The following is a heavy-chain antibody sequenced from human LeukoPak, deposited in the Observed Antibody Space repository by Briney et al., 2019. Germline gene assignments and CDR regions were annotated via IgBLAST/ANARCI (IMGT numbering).Heavy chain of an antibody. D-gene: IGHD2-15*01. V-gene: IGHV3-48*04. CDR1: GFTFSNYS. J-gene: IGHJ4*02. CDR3: ARDYCSGPKCYFIDY. Sequence: VGSLRLSCAASGFTFSNYSMNWVRQAPGKGLEWVSYITSSSTVYYAGSVKGRFTISRDNAKNSLFLQMNSLRAEDTAVYYCARDYCSGPKCYFIDYWGQGALVTVSS. CDR2: ITSSSTV.